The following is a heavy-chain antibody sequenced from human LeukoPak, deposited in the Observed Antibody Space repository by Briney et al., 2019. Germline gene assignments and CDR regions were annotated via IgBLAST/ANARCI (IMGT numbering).Heavy chain of an antibody. CDR2: SYYSGST. CDR1: GGSISTYY. V-gene: IGHV4-59*01. CDR3: ARDYSNYIMDY. D-gene: IGHD4-11*01. J-gene: IGHJ4*02. Sequence: SETLSLTCTVSGGSISTYYWSWIRQPPGKGLDWIGYSYYSGSTNYNPSLKSRVTMSVDTSKNQFSLKLTSVTAADTAVYYCARDYSNYIMDYWGQGTLVTVSS.